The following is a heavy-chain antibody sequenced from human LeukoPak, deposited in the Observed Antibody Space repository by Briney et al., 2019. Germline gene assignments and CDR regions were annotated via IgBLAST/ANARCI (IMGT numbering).Heavy chain of an antibody. CDR1: GYTFTSYY. V-gene: IGHV1-46*01. D-gene: IGHD5-12*01. Sequence: ASVKVSCKASGYTFTSYYMHWVRQAPGQGLEWMGIINPGGGSTSYAQKFQGRVTMTRDTSTSTVYMELSSLRSEDTAVYYCARDPFKVATISGNDAFDIWGQGTMVTVSS. CDR2: INPGGGST. CDR3: ARDPFKVATISGNDAFDI. J-gene: IGHJ3*02.